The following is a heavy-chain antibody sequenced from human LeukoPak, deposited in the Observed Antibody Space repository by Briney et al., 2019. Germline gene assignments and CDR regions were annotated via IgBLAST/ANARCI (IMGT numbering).Heavy chain of an antibody. D-gene: IGHD3-16*01. CDR1: GGSFSGYY. V-gene: IGHV4-34*01. CDR3: ARHSPFGPYWFDP. CDR2: INHSGST. Sequence: SETLSLTCAVYGGSFSGYYWSWIRQPPGKGLEWIGEINHSGSTNYNPSLKSRVTISVDTSKNQFSLKLSPVTAADTAVYYCARHSPFGPYWFDPWGQGTLVTVSS. J-gene: IGHJ5*02.